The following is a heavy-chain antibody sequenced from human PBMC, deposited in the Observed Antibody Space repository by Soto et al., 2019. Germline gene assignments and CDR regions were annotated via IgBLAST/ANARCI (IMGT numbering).Heavy chain of an antibody. D-gene: IGHD6-19*01. Sequence: SETLSLTCTVSGGSISSSSYYWGWIRQPPGKGLEWIGSIYYSGTAYYTPSLKSRVAISVDTSKNQFSLKLSSVTAADTAVFYCARLSRRASVPGDYWGQGTLVTVSS. CDR2: IYYSGTA. CDR3: ARLSRRASVPGDY. J-gene: IGHJ4*02. CDR1: GGSISSSSYY. V-gene: IGHV4-39*01.